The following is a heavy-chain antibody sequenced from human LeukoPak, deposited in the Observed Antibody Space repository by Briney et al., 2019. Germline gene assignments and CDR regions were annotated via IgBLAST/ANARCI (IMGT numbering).Heavy chain of an antibody. CDR3: ATSPKGTGHR. CDR1: GFTFRNYW. Sequence: GGSLRLSCAASGFTFRNYWMHWVRQAPGAGLELVANIKQDGSEKYYVDYVKGRFTISRDNARNSLDLQMNSLSVEDSAVYYCATSPKGTGHRWGQGTLVTVSS. V-gene: IGHV3-7*01. J-gene: IGHJ5*02. D-gene: IGHD1-1*01. CDR2: IKQDGSEK.